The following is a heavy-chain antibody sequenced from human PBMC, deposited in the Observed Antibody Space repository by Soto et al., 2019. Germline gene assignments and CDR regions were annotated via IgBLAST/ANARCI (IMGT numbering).Heavy chain of an antibody. Sequence: SETLSLTCAVYGGSFSGYYWSWIRQPPGKGLEWIGEINHSGSTNYNPSLKSRVTISIDTSKNQSSLKLSSVTAADTAVYYCACRGDGSGSYGNNWLDPWGQGTLVTVSS. CDR3: ACRGDGSGSYGNNWLDP. D-gene: IGHD3-10*01. CDR1: GGSFSGYY. CDR2: INHSGST. J-gene: IGHJ5*02. V-gene: IGHV4-34*01.